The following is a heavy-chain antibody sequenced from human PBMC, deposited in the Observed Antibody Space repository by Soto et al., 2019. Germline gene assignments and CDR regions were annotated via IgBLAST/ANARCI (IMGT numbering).Heavy chain of an antibody. D-gene: IGHD1-1*01. CDR1: GFTFSTYG. CDR3: AKSVYNWNDGFFDY. CDR2: ISYDGVNK. J-gene: IGHJ4*02. Sequence: GGSLRLSCAASGFTFSTYGIHWVRQAPGKGLEWVAVISYDGVNKYYADSVKGRFTISRDNSKNTLYLQMNSLRAEDTAVYYCAKSVYNWNDGFFDYWGQGTLVTVSS. V-gene: IGHV3-30*18.